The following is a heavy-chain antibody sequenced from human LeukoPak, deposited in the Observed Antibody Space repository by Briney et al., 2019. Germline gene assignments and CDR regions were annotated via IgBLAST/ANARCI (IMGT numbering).Heavy chain of an antibody. D-gene: IGHD4-17*01. CDR2: IKSKTDGGTT. CDR3: TSDTDYGDYIDY. V-gene: IGHV3-15*01. CDR1: GFTFSNAW. J-gene: IGHJ4*02. Sequence: GGSLRLSCAASGFTFSNAWMSWVRQAPGKGLEWVGRIKSKTDGGTTDYAAPVKGRFTISRDHSKNTLYLQMNSLKTEDTAVYYCTSDTDYGDYIDYWGQGTLVTVSS.